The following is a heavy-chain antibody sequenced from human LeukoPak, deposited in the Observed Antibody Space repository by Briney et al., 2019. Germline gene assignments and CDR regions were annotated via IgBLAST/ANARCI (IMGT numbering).Heavy chain of an antibody. CDR2: IWYDGSNK. Sequence: GGSLRLSCAASGFTFSSYGMHWVRQAPGKGLEWVAVIWYDGSNKYYADSVKGRFTISRDNSKNTLYLQMNSLRAEDTALYYCAKDMGPGGYSGYDKYYYGMDVWGQGTTVTVSS. J-gene: IGHJ6*02. CDR3: AKDMGPGGYSGYDKYYYGMDV. V-gene: IGHV3-30*02. D-gene: IGHD5-12*01. CDR1: GFTFSSYG.